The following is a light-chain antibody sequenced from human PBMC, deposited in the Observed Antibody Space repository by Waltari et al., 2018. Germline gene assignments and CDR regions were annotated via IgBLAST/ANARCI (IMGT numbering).Light chain of an antibody. CDR2: YAN. Sequence: IQMSQSPSSLSASVGDRVTITCRASQGISSYLNWYQQKPGKAPKLLIYYANSLASGVPSRFSGSGSGTEFTLTISSLQPEDFATYYCQQGNSYPPTFGGGTKVEIK. J-gene: IGKJ4*01. CDR1: QGISSY. V-gene: IGKV1-13*02. CDR3: QQGNSYPPT.